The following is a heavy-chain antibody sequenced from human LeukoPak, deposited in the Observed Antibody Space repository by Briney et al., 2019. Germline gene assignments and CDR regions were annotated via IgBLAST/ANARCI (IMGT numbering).Heavy chain of an antibody. D-gene: IGHD6-19*01. CDR3: AKGLYLAVAGESYFDY. Sequence: GSLRLSFAASGFTFSSYAMSWVRQAPGKGLEGVSAISGSGWSIYYADSVRGRFTISRDNSKNTLYLQMNSLRAKDTAVYYCAKGLYLAVAGESYFDYWGQGTLVTVSS. V-gene: IGHV3-23*01. CDR2: ISGSGWSI. J-gene: IGHJ4*02. CDR1: GFTFSSYA.